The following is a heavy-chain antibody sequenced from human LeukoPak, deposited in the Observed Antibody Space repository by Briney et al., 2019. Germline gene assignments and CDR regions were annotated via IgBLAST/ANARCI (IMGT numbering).Heavy chain of an antibody. D-gene: IGHD3-3*01. CDR1: GGTFSSYA. Sequence: ASVKVSCKASGGTFSSYAISWVRQAPGQGLEWMGWISAYNGNTNYAQKLQGRVTMTTDTSTSTAYMELRSLRSDDTAVYYCAKTPSVYGDYYMDVWGKGTTVTISS. V-gene: IGHV1-18*01. J-gene: IGHJ6*03. CDR3: AKTPSVYGDYYMDV. CDR2: ISAYNGNT.